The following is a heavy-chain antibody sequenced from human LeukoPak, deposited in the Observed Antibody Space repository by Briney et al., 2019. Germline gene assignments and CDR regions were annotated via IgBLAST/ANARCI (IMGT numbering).Heavy chain of an antibody. Sequence: ASVKVSCKASGYTFTSYDINWVRQATGQGLEWMGWMNPNSGNTGYTQKFQGRVTMTRNTSISTAYMELSSLRPEDTAVYYCARGRTRYSGYDYAYWGQGTLVTVSS. V-gene: IGHV1-8*01. CDR3: ARGRTRYSGYDYAY. CDR2: MNPNSGNT. CDR1: GYTFTSYD. D-gene: IGHD5-12*01. J-gene: IGHJ4*02.